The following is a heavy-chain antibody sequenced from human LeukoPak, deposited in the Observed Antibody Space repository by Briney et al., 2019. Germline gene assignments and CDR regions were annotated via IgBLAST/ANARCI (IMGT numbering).Heavy chain of an antibody. J-gene: IGHJ4*02. D-gene: IGHD3-10*01. Sequence: GGSLRLSCAASGSDFGAYEMNWVLHAPGTGLEWVAYCAGSYTTKYYAHSVRGRFTISRDNAKNSLYLQMHSLRAEDTGLYYCTTLGSLLDSWGQGTLVTVSS. CDR1: GSDFGAYE. CDR3: TTLGSLLDS. CDR2: CAGSYTTK. V-gene: IGHV3-48*03.